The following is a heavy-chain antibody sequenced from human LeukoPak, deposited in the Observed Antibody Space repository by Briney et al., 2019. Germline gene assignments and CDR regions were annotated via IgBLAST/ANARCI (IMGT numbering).Heavy chain of an antibody. CDR3: ATATIFGVVGYYGMDV. Sequence: ASVTVSCKASGYTFTSYYMHWVRQAPGQGLEWMGIINPSGGSTSYAQKFQGRVTMTRDTSTSTVYMELSSLRSEDTAVYYCATATIFGVVGYYGMDVWGQGTTVTVSS. CDR2: INPSGGST. D-gene: IGHD3-3*01. CDR1: GYTFTSYY. J-gene: IGHJ6*02. V-gene: IGHV1-46*01.